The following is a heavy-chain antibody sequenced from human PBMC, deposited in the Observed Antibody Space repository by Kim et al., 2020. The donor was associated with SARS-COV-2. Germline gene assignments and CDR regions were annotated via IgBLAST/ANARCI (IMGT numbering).Heavy chain of an antibody. V-gene: IGHV4-34*01. J-gene: IGHJ5*01. CDR1: GGSFSGYY. CDR2: INHSGST. D-gene: IGHD3-3*01. Sequence: SETLSLTCAVYGGSFSGYYWSWIRQPPGKGLEWIGEINHSGSTNYNPSLKSRVTISVDTSKNQFSLKLSSVTAADTAVYYCARGPDYDFWSGYYWSHNW. CDR3: ARGPDYDFWSGYYWSHNW.